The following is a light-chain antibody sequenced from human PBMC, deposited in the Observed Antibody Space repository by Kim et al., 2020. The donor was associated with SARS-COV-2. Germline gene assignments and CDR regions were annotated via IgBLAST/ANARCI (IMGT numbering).Light chain of an antibody. Sequence: QSVLTQPPSASGTPGQRVIISCSGSNSNIGSNTVTWYQQLPGTAPQLLIYSNVQRPSGVPDRFSGSKSGSSASLAISGLQSEDEADYYCAAWDDRLKGPVFGGGTQLTIL. CDR1: NSNIGSNT. CDR3: AAWDDRLKGPV. J-gene: IGLJ3*02. CDR2: SNV. V-gene: IGLV1-44*01.